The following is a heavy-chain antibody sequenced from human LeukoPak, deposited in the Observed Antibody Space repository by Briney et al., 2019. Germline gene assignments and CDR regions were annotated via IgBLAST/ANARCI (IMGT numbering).Heavy chain of an antibody. D-gene: IGHD3-22*01. V-gene: IGHV4-34*01. Sequence: PSETLSLTCAVYGGSFSGYYWSWIRQPPGKGLEWIGEINHSGSTNYNPSLKSRVTMSVDTSKNQFSLKLSSVTAADTAVYYCARDQFYYDSSGYWIGFDYWGQGILVTVSS. CDR3: ARDQFYYDSSGYWIGFDY. J-gene: IGHJ4*02. CDR2: INHSGST. CDR1: GGSFSGYY.